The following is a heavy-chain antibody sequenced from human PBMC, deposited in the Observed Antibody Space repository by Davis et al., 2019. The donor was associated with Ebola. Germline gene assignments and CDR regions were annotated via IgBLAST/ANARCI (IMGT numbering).Heavy chain of an antibody. D-gene: IGHD5-12*01. J-gene: IGHJ6*02. V-gene: IGHV3-7*01. CDR2: IKQDGSEK. CDR3: ARDPALGSGYDGYRVTGYYYYYYGMDV. CDR1: GFTFSSYW. Sequence: GESLKISCAASGFTFSSYWMSWVRQAPGKGLEWVANIKQDGSEKYYVDSVKGRFTISRDNAKNSLYLQMNSLRAEDTAVYYCARDPALGSGYDGYRVTGYYYYYYGMDVWGQGTTVIVSS.